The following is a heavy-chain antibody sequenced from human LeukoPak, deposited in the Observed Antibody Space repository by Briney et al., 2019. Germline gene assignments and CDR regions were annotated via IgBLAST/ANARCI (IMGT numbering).Heavy chain of an antibody. J-gene: IGHJ5*02. D-gene: IGHD2-21*02. V-gene: IGHV3-30*03. CDR1: GFXFSSYG. CDR2: ISYDGSNK. CDR3: ATDQDAYCGGDCAPGWFDP. Sequence: GRSLRLSCAASGFXFSSYGMHWVRQAPGKGQEWVAVISYDGSNKYYADSVKGRFTISRDNSKNTLYLQMNSLRAEDTAVYYCATDQDAYCGGDCAPGWFDPWGQGTLVTVSS.